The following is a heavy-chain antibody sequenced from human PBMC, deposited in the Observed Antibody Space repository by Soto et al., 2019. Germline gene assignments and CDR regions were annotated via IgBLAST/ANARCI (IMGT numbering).Heavy chain of an antibody. CDR1: GFTFSSYA. CDR2: ISYDGSNK. V-gene: IGHV3-30-3*01. D-gene: IGHD2-15*01. Sequence: VGSLRLSCAASGFTFSSYAMHWVRQAPGKGLEWVAVISYDGSNKYYADSVKGRFTISRDNSKNTLYLQMNSLRAEDTAVYYCARGLGYCSGGSCYVGPNWFDPWGQGTLVTVSS. J-gene: IGHJ5*02. CDR3: ARGLGYCSGGSCYVGPNWFDP.